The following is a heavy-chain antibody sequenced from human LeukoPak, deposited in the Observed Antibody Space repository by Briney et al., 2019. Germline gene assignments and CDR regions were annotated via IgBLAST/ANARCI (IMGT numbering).Heavy chain of an antibody. V-gene: IGHV1-2*02. CDR3: ARVHDYGDHFDY. D-gene: IGHD4-17*01. Sequence: ASVKVSCKASGYTFTGYYMHWLRQAPGQGLEWMGWINPNSGGTNYAQKFQGRVTMTRDTSISTAYMELSRLRSDDTAVYYCARVHDYGDHFDYWGQGTLVTVSS. J-gene: IGHJ4*02. CDR1: GYTFTGYY. CDR2: INPNSGGT.